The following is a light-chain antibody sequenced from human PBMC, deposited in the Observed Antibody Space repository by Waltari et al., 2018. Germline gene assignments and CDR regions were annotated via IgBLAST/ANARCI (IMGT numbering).Light chain of an antibody. J-gene: IGKJ4*01. Sequence: DIQMTQSPSSLSASVGARVTITCQASQAINNHLNWYQQKPGKAPELLIYDVSKLETGVPSRFGGSGSGTDFSFTISSLQPEDIATYYCQQYDNLVTFGGGTRV. V-gene: IGKV1-33*01. CDR2: DVS. CDR3: QQYDNLVT. CDR1: QAINNH.